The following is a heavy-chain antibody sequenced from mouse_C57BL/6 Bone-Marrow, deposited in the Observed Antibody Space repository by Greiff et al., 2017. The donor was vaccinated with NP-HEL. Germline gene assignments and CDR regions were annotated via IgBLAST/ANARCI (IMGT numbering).Heavy chain of an antibody. CDR1: GYTFTSYW. Sequence: VQLQQSGTVLARPGASVKMSCKPSGYTFTSYWMHWVKQRPGQGLEWIGAIYPGNSDTSYNQKFKGKAKLTAVTSASTAYMELSSLTNEDSAVYYCTSYYYGSSYVNYWGQGTTLTVSS. J-gene: IGHJ2*01. CDR2: IYPGNSDT. V-gene: IGHV1-5*01. D-gene: IGHD1-1*01. CDR3: TSYYYGSSYVNY.